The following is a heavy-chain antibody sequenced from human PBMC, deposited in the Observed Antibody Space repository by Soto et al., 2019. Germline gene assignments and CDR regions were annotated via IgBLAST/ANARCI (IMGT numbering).Heavy chain of an antibody. CDR3: ASNTVVTPGSWVAFDI. J-gene: IGHJ3*02. D-gene: IGHD2-21*02. CDR2: INPSGGST. V-gene: IGHV1-46*01. CDR1: GYTFTSYY. Sequence: VKVSCKASGYTFTSYYMHWVRQAPGQGLEWMGIINPSGGSTSYAQKFQGRVTMTRDTSTSTVYMELSSLRSEDTAVYYCASNTVVTPGSWVAFDIWGQGTMVTVSS.